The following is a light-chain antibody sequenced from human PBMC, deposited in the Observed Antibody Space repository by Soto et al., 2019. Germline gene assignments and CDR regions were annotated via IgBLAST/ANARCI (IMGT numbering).Light chain of an antibody. V-gene: IGKV4-1*01. J-gene: IGKJ5*01. Sequence: SKDSLAVSHCKRSTLTCISSQRDLYSSNNKNYLAWYQQKPGQPPKLLIYWASTRESWVPDRFRCSGSGTDCTSSFSSLQAEHVAVYYRQQYDSPPRAIAQGTRLEIK. CDR2: WAS. CDR3: QQYDSPPRA. CDR1: QRDLYSSNNKNY.